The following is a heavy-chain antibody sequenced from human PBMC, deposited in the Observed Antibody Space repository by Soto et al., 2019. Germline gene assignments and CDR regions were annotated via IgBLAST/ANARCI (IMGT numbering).Heavy chain of an antibody. V-gene: IGHV3-23*01. CDR1: GFTFSTYA. J-gene: IGHJ4*02. CDR2: VSSGGGT. D-gene: IGHD2-15*01. Sequence: EVELLESGGGLVQPEGSLRLSCAASGFTFSTYAMGWVRQAPGKGLEWVSVVSSGGGTHYADSVKGRFTVSRDNSKNTLSLQMNNLRADDTAVYYCAKRRGAGGHFDYWGQGALVTVSS. CDR3: AKRRGAGGHFDY.